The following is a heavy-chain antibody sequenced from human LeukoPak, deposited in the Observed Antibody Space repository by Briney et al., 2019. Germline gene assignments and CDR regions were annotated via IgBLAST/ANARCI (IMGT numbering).Heavy chain of an antibody. CDR2: ISNAGSGT. CDR3: AELGITMIGGV. J-gene: IGHJ6*04. CDR1: GFTFSNSA. Sequence: GGSLRLSCAASGFTFSNSAMTWIRQLPGKGLEWVSTISNAGSGTYYADFVKGRFTIARDNSKNTLFLHMNSLRAEDTAVYYCAELGITMIGGVWGKGTTVTISS. D-gene: IGHD3-10*02. V-gene: IGHV3-23*01.